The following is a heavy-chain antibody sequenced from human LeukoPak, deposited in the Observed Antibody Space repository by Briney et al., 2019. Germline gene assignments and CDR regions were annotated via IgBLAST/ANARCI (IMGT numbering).Heavy chain of an antibody. Sequence: SETLSLTCAVYGGSFSGYYWSWIRQPPGKGLEWIGEINHSGSTNYNPSLKSRVTISVDTSKNQFSLKLSSVTAADTAVYYCARCIVAVPAASWGTMCYFDYWGQGTLVTVSS. D-gene: IGHD2-2*01. J-gene: IGHJ4*02. V-gene: IGHV4-34*01. CDR2: INHSGST. CDR1: GGSFSGYY. CDR3: ARCIVAVPAASWGTMCYFDY.